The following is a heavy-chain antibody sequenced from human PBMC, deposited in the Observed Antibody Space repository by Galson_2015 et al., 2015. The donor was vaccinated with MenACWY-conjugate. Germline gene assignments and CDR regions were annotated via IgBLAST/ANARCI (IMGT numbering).Heavy chain of an antibody. V-gene: IGHV3-7*01. J-gene: IGHJ3*02. CDR1: GFTFSSYW. CDR2: INQDGSEK. D-gene: IGHD2-15*01. Sequence: SLRLSCAVSGFTFSSYWMTWVRQAPGRGLEWVANINQDGSEKKYVDSVKGRFTISRDNAHNSLYPQLNSLRAEDTAVYYCARAIEYCSGGTCYPNAFDIWGQGTMVTVSS. CDR3: ARAIEYCSGGTCYPNAFDI.